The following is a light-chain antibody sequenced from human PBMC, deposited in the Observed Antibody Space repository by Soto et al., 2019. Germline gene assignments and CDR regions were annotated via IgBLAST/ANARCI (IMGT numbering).Light chain of an antibody. CDR3: SSYTTTTAWV. Sequence: QSVLTQHASVSGSPGQSITISCTGSSSDVGAYRYVSWFQQHPGRAPKLIIYEVRNRPSGVSDRFSGSKSGNTASLTISGLKAEDEADYHCSSYTTTTAWVFGGGTKLTVL. CDR1: SSDVGAYRY. V-gene: IGLV2-14*01. J-gene: IGLJ3*02. CDR2: EVR.